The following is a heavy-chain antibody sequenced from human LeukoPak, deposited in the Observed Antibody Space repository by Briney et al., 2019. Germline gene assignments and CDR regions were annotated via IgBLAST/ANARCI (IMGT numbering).Heavy chain of an antibody. V-gene: IGHV4-38-2*02. CDR3: AGHKAYYYGSGSYTTYLDY. Sequence: PSETLSLTCTVSGYSISSGYYWGWIRQPPGKGLEWIGSIYHSGSTYYNPSLKSRVTISVDTSKNQFSLKLSSVTAADTAVYYCAGHKAYYYGSGSYTTYLDYWGQGTLVTVSS. J-gene: IGHJ4*02. CDR1: GYSISSGYY. CDR2: IYHSGST. D-gene: IGHD3-10*01.